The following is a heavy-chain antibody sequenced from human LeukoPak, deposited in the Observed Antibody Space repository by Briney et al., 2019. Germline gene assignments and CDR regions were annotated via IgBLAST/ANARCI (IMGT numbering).Heavy chain of an antibody. V-gene: IGHV4-31*03. CDR2: IYYSGST. D-gene: IGHD4-11*01. Sequence: SETLSLTCTVSGCSISSGGYYWSWIRQHPGKGLEWIGYIYYSGSTYYNPSLKSRVTISVDTSKNQFSLKLSSVTAADTAVYYCATGMVTSNYQDMDVWGKGTTVTVSS. CDR1: GCSISSGGYY. J-gene: IGHJ6*03. CDR3: ATGMVTSNYQDMDV.